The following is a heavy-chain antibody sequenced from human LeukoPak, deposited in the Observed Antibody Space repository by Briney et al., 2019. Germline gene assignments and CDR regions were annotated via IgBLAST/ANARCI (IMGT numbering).Heavy chain of an antibody. J-gene: IGHJ4*02. CDR2: IWYDGINE. CDR3: AKPERSGSYSYYFDC. D-gene: IGHD1-26*01. Sequence: GGSLRLSCAASGFTFRDYGMHWVRQSPGKGLQCVAVIWYDGINEYYADSVKGRFTISRDNSKNTLYLQMNSLRAEDTALYYCAKPERSGSYSYYFDCWGQGTLVTVSS. CDR1: GFTFRDYG. V-gene: IGHV3-33*06.